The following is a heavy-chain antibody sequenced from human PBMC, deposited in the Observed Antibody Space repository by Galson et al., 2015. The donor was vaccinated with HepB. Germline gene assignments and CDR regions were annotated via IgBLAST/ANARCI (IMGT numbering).Heavy chain of an antibody. V-gene: IGHV3-9*01. CDR2: ISWNSGSI. Sequence: SLRLSCAASGFTFDDYAMHWVRQAPGKGLEWVSGISWNSGSIGYADSVKGRFTISRDNAKNPLYLQMNSLGAEDTALYYCAKDISTVVTQIDYWGQGTLVTVSS. CDR1: GFTFDDYA. J-gene: IGHJ4*02. CDR3: AKDISTVVTQIDY. D-gene: IGHD4-23*01.